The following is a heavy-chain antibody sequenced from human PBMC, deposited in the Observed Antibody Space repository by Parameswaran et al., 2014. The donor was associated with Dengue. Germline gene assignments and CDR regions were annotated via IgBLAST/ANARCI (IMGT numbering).Heavy chain of an antibody. CDR3: ARISEVGLVHDDAFDI. CDR2: ISAYNGNT. Sequence: PGASVKVSCKASGYTFTSYGISWVRQAPGQGLEWMGWISAYNGNTNYAQKLQGRVTMTTDTSTSTAYMELRSLRSDDTAVYYCARISEVGLVHDDAFDIWGQGNPGHRLL. V-gene: IGHV1-18*01. CDR1: GYTFTSYG. J-gene: IGHJ3*02. D-gene: IGHD6-19*01.